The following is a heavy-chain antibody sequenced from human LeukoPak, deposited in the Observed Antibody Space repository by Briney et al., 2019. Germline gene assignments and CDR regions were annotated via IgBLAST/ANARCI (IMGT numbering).Heavy chain of an antibody. D-gene: IGHD3-10*01. Sequence: GGSLRLSCAASGLTFSSYSMNCVRQAPGKGLEWVSSISSSSNYIYYADSVKGRFTISRDNAKNSLYLQMNSLRAEDTAVYYCARVPHAMVRGVIITEFYFDYWGQGTLVTVSS. CDR3: ARVPHAMVRGVIITEFYFDY. J-gene: IGHJ4*02. CDR2: ISSSSNYI. CDR1: GLTFSSYS. V-gene: IGHV3-21*01.